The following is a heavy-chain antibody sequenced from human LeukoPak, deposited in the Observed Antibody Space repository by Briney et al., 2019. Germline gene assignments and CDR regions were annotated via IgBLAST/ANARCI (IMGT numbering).Heavy chain of an antibody. CDR3: ARGHSLLDSSSSLQNFDY. Sequence: TGGSLRLSCAASGFTFSSYGMHWVRQAPGKGLEWVAVIWYDGSNKYYADSVKGRFTISRDNSKNTLYLQMNSLRAEDTAVYYCARGHSLLDSSSSLQNFDYWGQGTLVTVSS. D-gene: IGHD6-13*01. CDR1: GFTFSSYG. CDR2: IWYDGSNK. J-gene: IGHJ4*02. V-gene: IGHV3-33*01.